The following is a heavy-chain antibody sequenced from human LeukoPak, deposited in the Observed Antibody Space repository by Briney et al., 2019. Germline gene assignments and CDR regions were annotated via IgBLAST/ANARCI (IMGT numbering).Heavy chain of an antibody. J-gene: IGHJ3*01. V-gene: IGHV1-69*13. CDR3: ALLQWLPNGFDV. CDR1: GPTFSSYA. CDR2: IIPSLHTP. D-gene: IGHD5-24*01. Sequence: ASVKVSCKASGPTFSSYAISWVRQAPGQGLEWMGAIIPSLHTPNYAQKFQGRITITADESTTTAYLEMSSLRSEDTALYYCALLQWLPNGFDVWGRGTVVTVAS.